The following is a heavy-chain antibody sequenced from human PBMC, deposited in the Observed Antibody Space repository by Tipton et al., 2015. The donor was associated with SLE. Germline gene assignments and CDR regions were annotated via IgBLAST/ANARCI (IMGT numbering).Heavy chain of an antibody. CDR3: ARNLGPEWMATKRGYFDL. CDR2: IYYSGST. J-gene: IGHJ2*01. Sequence: TLSLTCTVSGGSISSSRSYWGWIRQPPGKGLECIGNIYYSGSTYYNPSLKSRVTISVDTSKNQFSLKLNSVTAADTAVYYCARNLGPEWMATKRGYFDLWGRGTLVSVSS. V-gene: IGHV4-39*01. CDR1: GGSISSSRSY. D-gene: IGHD5-24*01.